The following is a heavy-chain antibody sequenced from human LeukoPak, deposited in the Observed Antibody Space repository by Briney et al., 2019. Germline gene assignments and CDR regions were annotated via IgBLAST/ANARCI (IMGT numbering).Heavy chain of an antibody. V-gene: IGHV4-61*02. J-gene: IGHJ1*01. CDR2: IYTSGST. Sequence: SETLSLTCTVSGGSISRGSYYWSWIRQPAGKGLEWIGRIYTSGSTNYNPSLKSRVTISVDTSKNQFSLKLSSVTAADTAVYYCARSYFYEYFQHWGQGTLVTVSS. CDR1: GGSISRGSYY. CDR3: ARSYFYEYFQH. D-gene: IGHD3-3*01.